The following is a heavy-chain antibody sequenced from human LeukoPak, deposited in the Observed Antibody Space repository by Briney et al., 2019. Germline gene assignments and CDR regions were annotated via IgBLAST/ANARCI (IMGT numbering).Heavy chain of an antibody. CDR2: IRYDGSNK. D-gene: IGHD3-22*01. Sequence: GGSLRLSCAASGFTFSSYGMHWVRQAPGKGLEWVAFIRYDGSNKYYADSVKGRSTISRDNSKNTLYLQMNSLRAEDTAVYYCAKDDSSGSHPFFVDYWGQGTLVTVSS. CDR1: GFTFSSYG. CDR3: AKDDSSGSHPFFVDY. V-gene: IGHV3-30*02. J-gene: IGHJ4*02.